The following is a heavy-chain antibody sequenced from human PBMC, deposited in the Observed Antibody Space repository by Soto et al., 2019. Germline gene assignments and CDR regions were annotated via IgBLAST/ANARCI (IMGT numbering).Heavy chain of an antibody. CDR3: ARHTGYSSGKRWFDP. J-gene: IGHJ5*02. V-gene: IGHV4-39*01. CDR1: GGSISSGSYF. CDR2: IYYSGST. Sequence: NPSETLSLTCTVSGGSISSGSYFWGWIRQPPGKGLEWIGSIYYSGSTSYNPSLMSRVTMSVDTAKNQFSVKLSSVSAADAAVYYCARHTGYSSGKRWFDPWGQGTLVTVSS. D-gene: IGHD6-19*01.